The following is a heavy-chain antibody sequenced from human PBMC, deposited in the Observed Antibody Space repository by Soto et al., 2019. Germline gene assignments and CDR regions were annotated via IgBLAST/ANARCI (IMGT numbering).Heavy chain of an antibody. Sequence: EVQLVESGGGLVQPGRSLRLSCAASGFTFDDYAMHWVRQAPGKGLEWVSGISWNSGSIGYADSVKGRFTISRDNAKNSLYLQMSSLRAEDTALYYCAKDMRGGRYCSGGSCYHAFDIWGQGTMVTVSS. CDR1: GFTFDDYA. V-gene: IGHV3-9*01. CDR3: AKDMRGGRYCSGGSCYHAFDI. J-gene: IGHJ3*02. CDR2: ISWNSGSI. D-gene: IGHD2-15*01.